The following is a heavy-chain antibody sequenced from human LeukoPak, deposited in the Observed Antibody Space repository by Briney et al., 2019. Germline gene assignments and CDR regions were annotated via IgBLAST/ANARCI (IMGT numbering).Heavy chain of an antibody. CDR1: GFAFSSYG. CDR3: ARGGYGSGYYYDY. D-gene: IGHD3-22*01. CDR2: IWYDGSNK. J-gene: IGHJ4*02. V-gene: IGHV3-33*01. Sequence: PGGSLRLSRAASGFAFSSYGMHWVRQAPGKGLEWVAVIWYDGSNKYYADSVKGRFTISRDNSKNTLYLQMNSLRAEDTAVYYCARGGYGSGYYYDYWGQGTLVTVSS.